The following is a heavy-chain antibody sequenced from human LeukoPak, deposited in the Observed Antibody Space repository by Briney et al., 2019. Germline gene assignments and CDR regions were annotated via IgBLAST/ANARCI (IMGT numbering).Heavy chain of an antibody. D-gene: IGHD1-26*01. CDR2: ISGSGGST. CDR3: AAKWELLKDFDY. CDR1: GFTFSSYA. J-gene: IGHJ4*02. Sequence: GGSLRLSCAASGFTFSSYAMSWVRQAPGKGLEWVSAISGSGGSTYYADSVKGRFTISRDNSKSTLYLQMNSLRAEDTAAYYCAAKWELLKDFDYWGQGTLVTVSS. V-gene: IGHV3-23*01.